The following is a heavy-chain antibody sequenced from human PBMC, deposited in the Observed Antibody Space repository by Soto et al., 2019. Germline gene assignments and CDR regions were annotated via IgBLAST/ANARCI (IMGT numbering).Heavy chain of an antibody. Sequence: EVQLVESGGGLVKPGGSLRLSCAASGFTFSSYSMNWVRQAPGKGLEWVSSISSSSSYIYYADSVKGRFTISRDNAKNSLYLQMNSLRAEDTAVYYCARAPYSYDSRGYCAYWGQGTLVTVSS. CDR3: ARAPYSYDSRGYCAY. CDR1: GFTFSSYS. J-gene: IGHJ4*02. V-gene: IGHV3-21*01. CDR2: ISSSSSYI. D-gene: IGHD3-22*01.